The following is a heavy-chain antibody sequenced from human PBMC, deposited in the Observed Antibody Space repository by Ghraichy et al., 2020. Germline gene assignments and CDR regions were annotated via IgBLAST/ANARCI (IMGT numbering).Heavy chain of an antibody. CDR2: IYYSGST. J-gene: IGHJ4*02. CDR1: GGSISSYY. D-gene: IGHD2-15*01. Sequence: SQTLSLTCTVSGGSISSYYWSWIRQPPGKGLEWIGYIYYSGSTNYNPSLKSRVTISVDTSKNQFSLKLSSVTAADTAVYYCARGAYTSVANFDYWGQGTLVTVSS. CDR3: ARGAYTSVANFDY. V-gene: IGHV4-59*01.